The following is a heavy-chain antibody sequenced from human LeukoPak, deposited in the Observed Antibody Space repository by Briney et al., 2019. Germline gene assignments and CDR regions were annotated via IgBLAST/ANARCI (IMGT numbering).Heavy chain of an antibody. CDR1: GGSFSGYY. J-gene: IGHJ6*03. D-gene: IGHD5-18*01. Sequence: SETLSLTWAVYGGSFSGYYWSWIRQPPGKGLEWIGEINHSGSTNYNPSLKSRVTISVDTSKNQFSLKLSSVTAADTAVYYCARGSGYSYGYSNYYYYHYMDVWGKGTTVTVSS. V-gene: IGHV4-34*01. CDR2: INHSGST. CDR3: ARGSGYSYGYSNYYYYHYMDV.